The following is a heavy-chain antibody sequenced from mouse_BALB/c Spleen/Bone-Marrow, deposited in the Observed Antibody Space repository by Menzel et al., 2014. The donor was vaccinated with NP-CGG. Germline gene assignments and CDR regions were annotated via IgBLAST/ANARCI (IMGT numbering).Heavy chain of an antibody. D-gene: IGHD3-2*01. V-gene: IGHV1-54*01. CDR3: AREWTARAVDY. J-gene: IGHJ2*01. CDR1: GYAFTNYL. CDR2: INPGSGGA. Sequence: VQLQQSGAELVRPGTSVKVSCKASGYAFTNYLIEWVKQRPVQGLEWIGVINPGSGGANYSAKFKGKATLTADKSSSTAYMQLSSLTSDDSAVYFCAREWTARAVDYWGQGTTLTVSS.